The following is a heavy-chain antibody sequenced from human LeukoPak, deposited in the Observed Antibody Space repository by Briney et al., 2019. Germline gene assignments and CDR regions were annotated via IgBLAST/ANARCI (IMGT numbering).Heavy chain of an antibody. Sequence: GGSLRFSCAASGFTFSSYAMSWVRQAPGKGLEWVSAISGSGGSTYYADSVKGRFTISRDNSKNTLYLQMNSLRAEDTAVYYCAKSGGGGVLRFLEWLKRDDYWGQGTLVTVSS. J-gene: IGHJ4*02. D-gene: IGHD3-3*01. CDR2: ISGSGGST. V-gene: IGHV3-23*01. CDR3: AKSGGGGVLRFLEWLKRDDY. CDR1: GFTFSSYA.